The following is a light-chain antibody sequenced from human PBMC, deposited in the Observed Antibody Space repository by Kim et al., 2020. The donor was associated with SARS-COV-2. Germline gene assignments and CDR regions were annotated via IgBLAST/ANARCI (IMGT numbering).Light chain of an antibody. V-gene: IGKV3-20*01. CDR3: QQYGSSPST. CDR1: QSVWSNY. CDR2: DSS. Sequence: EIVLTQSPGTLSLSPGERATLSCRASQSVWSNYLAWYQQKPGQAPRLVMYDSSTRAAGIPDRFSGSGSETDFTPTITRLAPEDSAVYYCQQYGSSPSTFGQGTQLAI. J-gene: IGKJ2*01.